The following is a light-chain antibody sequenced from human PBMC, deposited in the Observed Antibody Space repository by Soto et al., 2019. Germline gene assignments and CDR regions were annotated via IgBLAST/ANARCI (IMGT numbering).Light chain of an antibody. V-gene: IGKV3-15*01. CDR3: QQYDNLPPIT. CDR2: GAS. Sequence: EIVMTQSPATLSVFPGERATLSCRASQSISTNLAWYQQKPGQAPRLLIYGASARATGIPARFSGSGSGTEFTLTISSLQSEDIATYYCQQYDNLPPITFGQGTRLEIK. CDR1: QSISTN. J-gene: IGKJ5*01.